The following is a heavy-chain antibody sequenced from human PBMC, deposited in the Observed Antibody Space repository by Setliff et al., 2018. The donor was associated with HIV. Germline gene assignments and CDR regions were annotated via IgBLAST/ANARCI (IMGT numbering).Heavy chain of an antibody. V-gene: IGHV5-51*01. Sequence: GESLKISCKGSGYSFTSYWIGWVRQMPGKGLEWMGIIYPGDSDTRYSPSFQGQVTISADKSISTAYLQWSSLKASDTAMYYCARPYSSGWYGVDAFDIWGQGTMVTVS. CDR3: ARPYSSGWYGVDAFDI. D-gene: IGHD6-19*01. CDR2: IYPGDSDT. J-gene: IGHJ3*02. CDR1: GYSFTSYW.